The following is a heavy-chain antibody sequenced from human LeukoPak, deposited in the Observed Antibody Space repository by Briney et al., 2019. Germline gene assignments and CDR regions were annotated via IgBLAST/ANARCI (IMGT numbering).Heavy chain of an antibody. J-gene: IGHJ4*02. V-gene: IGHV3-49*03. CDR1: GFTFADFT. CDR3: ARGSGRYVMVDW. CDR2: IRSKIFGGAP. Sequence: GGSLRLSCSASGFTFADFTMSWFRQSPGQGLEWVGFIRSKIFGGAPEHAASVAARFTISRDDSTSIAYLQMNNLQVEDTAVYYCARGSGRYVMVDWWGQGTLVTVSS. D-gene: IGHD6-19*01.